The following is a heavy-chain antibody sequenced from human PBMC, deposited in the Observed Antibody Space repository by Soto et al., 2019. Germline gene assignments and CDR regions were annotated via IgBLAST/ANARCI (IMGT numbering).Heavy chain of an antibody. CDR2: ISRDGGTK. V-gene: IGHV3-30*03. CDR1: GFTVSTYG. D-gene: IGHD2-8*02. CDR3: TGEVASGY. Sequence: QVQLVESGGGVVQPGRSLRLSCAVSGFTVSTYGMHWVRQAPGKGLEWVAVISRDGGTKYYADSVKGRFTISRDNSSNRLFLEMTSLRGDDMAVYYCTGEVASGYWGQGTLVTVSS. J-gene: IGHJ4*02.